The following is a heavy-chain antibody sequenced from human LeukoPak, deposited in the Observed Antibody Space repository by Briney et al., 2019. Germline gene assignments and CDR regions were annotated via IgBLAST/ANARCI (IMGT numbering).Heavy chain of an antibody. V-gene: IGHV4-38-2*02. J-gene: IGHJ4*02. CDR1: GYSISSGYY. CDR2: IYHSGST. Sequence: SETLSLTCTVSGYSISSGYYWGWIRQPPGKGLEWIGSIYHSGSTYYNPSLKSRVTISVDTSKNQFSLKLSSVTAADTAVYYCARVGITIFGADWYYFDYWGQGTLVTVSS. CDR3: ARVGITIFGADWYYFDY. D-gene: IGHD3-3*01.